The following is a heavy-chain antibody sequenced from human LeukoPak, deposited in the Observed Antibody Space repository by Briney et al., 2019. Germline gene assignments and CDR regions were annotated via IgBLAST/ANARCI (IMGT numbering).Heavy chain of an antibody. Sequence: GESLKISCQASGYSFTTYWIAWVRQLPGKGLEWMGRVYPGDSDITYSPSFQGQVTISADRSINTAYLQWSSLKASDSAMYYCARLGIVVVPAAYYYMDVWGKGTTVTVSS. CDR2: VYPGDSDI. J-gene: IGHJ6*03. D-gene: IGHD2-2*01. V-gene: IGHV5-51*01. CDR3: ARLGIVVVPAAYYYMDV. CDR1: GYSFTTYW.